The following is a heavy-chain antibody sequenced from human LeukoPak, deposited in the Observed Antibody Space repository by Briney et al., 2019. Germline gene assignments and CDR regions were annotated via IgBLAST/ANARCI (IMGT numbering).Heavy chain of an antibody. CDR2: IYYSGSSP. Sequence: KTSETLSLTCTVSGGSISSTTYYWGWFRQPPAKGLEWIGYIYYSGSSPTYSPSLKSRVTISVDTSKNQFSLNLSFVTAADTAVYYCARFRRGQYDLDYWGHGTLVTVSS. CDR3: ARFRRGQYDLDY. CDR1: GGSISSTTYY. J-gene: IGHJ4*01. V-gene: IGHV4-61*05. D-gene: IGHD3-3*01.